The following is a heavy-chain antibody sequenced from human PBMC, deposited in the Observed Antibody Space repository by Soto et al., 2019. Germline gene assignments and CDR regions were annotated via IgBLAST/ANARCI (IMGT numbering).Heavy chain of an antibody. Sequence: SETLSLTCAVSGCSISSYYWRWIRQPPGKGLDWIGYIYYSGTTNYNPSLNSRVTISLDTSKNQFSLKLGSVTVADTAGYYCSRSGGDWFDPWGQGTLVTVSS. J-gene: IGHJ5*02. CDR3: SRSGGDWFDP. D-gene: IGHD3-10*01. CDR2: IYYSGTT. CDR1: GCSISSYY. V-gene: IGHV4-59*01.